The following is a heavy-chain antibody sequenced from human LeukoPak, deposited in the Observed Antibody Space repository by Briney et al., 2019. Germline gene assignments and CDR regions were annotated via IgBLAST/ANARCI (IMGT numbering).Heavy chain of an antibody. J-gene: IGHJ5*02. D-gene: IGHD6-13*01. CDR1: GGSSSGYY. CDR2: INHSGST. V-gene: IGHV4-34*01. Sequence: SETLSLTCAVYGGSSSGYYWSWIRQPPGKGLEWIGEINHSGSTNYNPSLKSRVTISVVTSKNQFSLKLSSVTAADTAVYYCARGPESIAAATPFDPWGQGTLVTVSS. CDR3: ARGPESIAAATPFDP.